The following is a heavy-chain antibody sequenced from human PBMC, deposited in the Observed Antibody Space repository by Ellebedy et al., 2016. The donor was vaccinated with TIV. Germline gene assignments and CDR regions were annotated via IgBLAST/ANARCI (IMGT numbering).Heavy chain of an antibody. CDR1: GFTFSDEH. CDR2: SRNKGNNYAT. D-gene: IGHD2/OR15-2a*01. J-gene: IGHJ4*02. Sequence: GESLKISXATSGFTFSDEHMDWVRQAPGKGLEWVGRSRNKGNNYATQYAASVKGRFTISRDDSTNSLYLQMNSLRTEDTAIYYCTKTFYFDWGQGTLVIVPS. V-gene: IGHV3-72*01. CDR3: TKTFYFD.